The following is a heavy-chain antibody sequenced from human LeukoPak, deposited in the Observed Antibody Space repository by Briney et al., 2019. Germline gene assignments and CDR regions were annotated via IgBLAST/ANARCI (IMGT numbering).Heavy chain of an antibody. CDR1: GFTFSNAW. CDR3: TTALGFWSGPFGY. J-gene: IGHJ4*02. CDR2: IKSKTDGGTT. V-gene: IGHV3-15*01. D-gene: IGHD3-3*01. Sequence: PGGSLRLSCAASGFTFSNAWMSWVRQAPGKGLEWVGRIKSKTDGGTTDYAAPVKGRFTISRDDSQNTLYLQMDRLKTEDTAVYFCTTALGFWSGPFGYWGQGTLVTVSS.